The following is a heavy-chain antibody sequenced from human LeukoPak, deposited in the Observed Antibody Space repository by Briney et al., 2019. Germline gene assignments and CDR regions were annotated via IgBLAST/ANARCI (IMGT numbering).Heavy chain of an antibody. V-gene: IGHV3-15*01. D-gene: IGHD5-12*01. CDR1: EFTFNNAW. Sequence: GGALRLSCAASEFTFNNAWMSGVRQAPGKGLEWVGRVKSDTDGGTTDYAAPVKGRFTISRDDSKNMVYLQMNSLRTDYTAVYYCTAGTGHSDHDYWGQGTLVTVSS. CDR3: TAGTGHSDHDY. J-gene: IGHJ4*02. CDR2: VKSDTDGGTT.